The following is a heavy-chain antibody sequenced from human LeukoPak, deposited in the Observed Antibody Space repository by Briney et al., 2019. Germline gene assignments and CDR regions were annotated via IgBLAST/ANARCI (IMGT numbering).Heavy chain of an antibody. CDR3: TRASLSGSYFFY. Sequence: PGGSLRLSCAASGFTFSDHYMDWVRQTPGKGLEWVGRSRNKANSYTTEYAASVKGRFIIPRDDSKNSLFLQMNSLKTDDTAVYYCTRASLSGSYFFYWGQGALVTVSS. D-gene: IGHD1-26*01. J-gene: IGHJ4*02. V-gene: IGHV3-72*01. CDR1: GFTFSDHY. CDR2: SRNKANSYTT.